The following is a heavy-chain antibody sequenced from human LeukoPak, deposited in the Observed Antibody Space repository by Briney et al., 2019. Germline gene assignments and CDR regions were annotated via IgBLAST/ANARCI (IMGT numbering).Heavy chain of an antibody. J-gene: IGHJ4*02. V-gene: IGHV4-59*02. D-gene: IGHD1-26*01. Sequence: SETLSLTCTVSGGSGSSDSWSWIRQPPGQGLEWIGYISYSGSTSYNPSLKSRVTISVDTSKNQFSLKLSSVTAADTAVYYCARALGATDFDYWGQGTLVTVSS. CDR2: ISYSGST. CDR3: ARALGATDFDY. CDR1: GGSGSSDS.